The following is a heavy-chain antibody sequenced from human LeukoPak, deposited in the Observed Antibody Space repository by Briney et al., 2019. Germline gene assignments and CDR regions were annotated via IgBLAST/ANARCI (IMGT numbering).Heavy chain of an antibody. CDR3: ATDPSLGYDFWSGYYGY. J-gene: IGHJ4*02. CDR1: GGTFSSYA. D-gene: IGHD3-3*01. V-gene: IGHV1-69*06. Sequence: SVKVSCKASGGTFSSYAISWVRQAPGQGLEWMGGIIPIFGTANYAQKFQGRVTITADKSTSTAYMELSSLRSEDTAVYYCATDPSLGYDFWSGYYGYWGQGTLVTVSS. CDR2: IIPIFGTA.